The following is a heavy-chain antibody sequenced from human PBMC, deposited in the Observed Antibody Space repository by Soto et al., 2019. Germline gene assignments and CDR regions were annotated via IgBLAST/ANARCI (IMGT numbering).Heavy chain of an antibody. Sequence: GTLRLSCAASGFTFSTYAMAWVRQAPGKGLEWVSGVSASGLNTDYADLVKGRFYISRDNSKNTVSLHMNSLRAEDTAVYYCARDGYGSGSYYVDYWGQGTLVTVSS. CDR3: ARDGYGSGSYYVDY. J-gene: IGHJ4*02. D-gene: IGHD3-10*01. CDR2: VSASGLNT. CDR1: GFTFSTYA. V-gene: IGHV3-23*01.